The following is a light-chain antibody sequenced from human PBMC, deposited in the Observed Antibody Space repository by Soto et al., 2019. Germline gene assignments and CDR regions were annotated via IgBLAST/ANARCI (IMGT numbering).Light chain of an antibody. CDR3: QKANSFPLT. CDR2: AES. CDR1: QGISSR. J-gene: IGKJ4*01. Sequence: DIQMTQSPSSVSASVGDRVTITCRASQGISSRLAWYQQKTGRAPKILIYAESSLQSGAPSRLTGSGSGTDLTLTITRLQPDDIAVYFCQKANSFPLTFGGGTKVDIK. V-gene: IGKV1-12*01.